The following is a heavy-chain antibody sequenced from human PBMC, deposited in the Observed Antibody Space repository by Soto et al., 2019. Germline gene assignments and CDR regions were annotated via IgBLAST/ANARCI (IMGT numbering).Heavy chain of an antibody. Sequence: QVQLQESGPGLVKPSGTLSLTCAVSGASIISENWWTWVRQSPGKGLEWIGEIHHTGSTTYNPSLDSRVTMSVDKSKNHFSLILSSVTAADTALYYCAKSWELRRVFASWGQGTLVNVSS. J-gene: IGHJ4*02. V-gene: IGHV4-4*02. D-gene: IGHD1-26*01. CDR2: IHHTGST. CDR3: AKSWELRRVFAS. CDR1: GASIISENW.